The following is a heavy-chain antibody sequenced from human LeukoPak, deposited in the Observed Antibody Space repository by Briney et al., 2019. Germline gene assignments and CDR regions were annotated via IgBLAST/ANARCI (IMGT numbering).Heavy chain of an antibody. D-gene: IGHD6-13*01. CDR1: GGSFSGYY. J-gene: IGHJ4*02. CDR3: ASIAAAGTVDH. Sequence: SETLSLTCAVYGGSFSGYYWSWIRQPPGKGLEWIGEINHSGSTNYTPSLKSRVTISVDTSKNQFSLKLTSVTAADTAVYYCASIAAAGTVDHWGQGTLVTVSS. V-gene: IGHV4-34*01. CDR2: INHSGST.